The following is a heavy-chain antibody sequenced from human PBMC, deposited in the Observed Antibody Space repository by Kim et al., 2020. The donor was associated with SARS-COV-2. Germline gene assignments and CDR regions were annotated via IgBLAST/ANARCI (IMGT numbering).Heavy chain of an antibody. J-gene: IGHJ4*02. D-gene: IGHD6-19*01. CDR3: ASLDSSGWYYFDY. Sequence: YFNPSLKSRVTISVDTSKDQFSLKLSSLTAADTALYYGASLDSSGWYYFDYWGQGTLVTVSS. V-gene: IGHV4-30-2*04.